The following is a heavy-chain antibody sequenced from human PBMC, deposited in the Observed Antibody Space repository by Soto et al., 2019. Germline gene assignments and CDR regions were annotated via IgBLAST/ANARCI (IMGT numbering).Heavy chain of an antibody. D-gene: IGHD2-2*01. CDR1: GGSLNSYT. Sequence: QVQLLQSGAELKRAGSSVRVSCTASGGSLNSYTVSWVRQAPGQGLEWMGRIIPYLGISNYAEKFWGRVTISANRSTSTAYMDLSGLTSEDTALYFCAREDSSSSLDYWGQGSLVTVSS. CDR2: IIPYLGIS. V-gene: IGHV1-69*08. J-gene: IGHJ4*02. CDR3: AREDSSSSLDY.